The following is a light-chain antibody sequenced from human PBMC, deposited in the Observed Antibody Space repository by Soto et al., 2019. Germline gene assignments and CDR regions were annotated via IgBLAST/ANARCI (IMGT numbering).Light chain of an antibody. CDR1: QSVSSTL. CDR3: QQYGNSRT. J-gene: IGKJ3*01. CDR2: GAS. Sequence: EIVLTQSPGTLSLSPGERATLSCRASQSVSSTLLAWYQQKPGQAPRLLLYGASTRATGIPDRFSGSGSETDFTLTISRLEPEDFAVYYCQQYGNSRTFGPGTKVDIK. V-gene: IGKV3-20*01.